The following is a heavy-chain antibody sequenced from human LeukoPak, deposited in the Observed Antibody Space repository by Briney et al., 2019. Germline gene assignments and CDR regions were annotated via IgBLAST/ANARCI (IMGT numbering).Heavy chain of an antibody. CDR3: AREASLG. V-gene: IGHV3-48*04. CDR2: IRASSSLI. CDR1: GFDFSASS. Sequence: PGGSLRLSCVASGFDFSASSFNYIRQAPGKGLEWVSYIRASSSLISYADSVRGRFTISRDDAKKSVFLQMHSLRADDTAVYYCAREASLGWGQGPVVTVSS. J-gene: IGHJ3*01.